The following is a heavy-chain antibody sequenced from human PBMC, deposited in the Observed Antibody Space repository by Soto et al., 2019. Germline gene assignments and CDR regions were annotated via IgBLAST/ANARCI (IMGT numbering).Heavy chain of an antibody. J-gene: IGHJ5*02. D-gene: IGHD6-6*01. CDR3: ARGLIAAPRNWFDP. Sequence: ASVKVSCKASGYTFTSYDINWVRQATGQGLEWMGWMNPNSGNTGYAQKFQGRVTMTRNTSISTAYMELSSLRSEDTAVYYCARGLIAAPRNWFDPWGQGTLVTVSS. CDR1: GYTFTSYD. V-gene: IGHV1-8*01. CDR2: MNPNSGNT.